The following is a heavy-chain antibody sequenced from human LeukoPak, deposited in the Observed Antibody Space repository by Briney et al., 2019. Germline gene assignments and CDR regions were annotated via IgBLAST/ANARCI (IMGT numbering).Heavy chain of an antibody. J-gene: IGHJ4*02. CDR3: ARDEWLDY. CDR1: APSLSMNI. D-gene: IGHD3-3*01. V-gene: IGHV3-48*01. Sequence: PGGSLRLSCAASAPSLSMNIMNWDRQAPGKGLEWVSFISSTSNTIYYADSVKGRFTVSRDNAKNSLYLQMNSLRAEDTAVYYCARDEWLDYWGQGTLVTVSS. CDR2: ISSTSNTI.